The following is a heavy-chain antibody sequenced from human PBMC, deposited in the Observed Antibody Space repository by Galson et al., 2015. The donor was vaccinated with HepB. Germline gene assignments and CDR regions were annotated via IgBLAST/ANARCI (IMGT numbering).Heavy chain of an antibody. CDR2: ISHSSGYT. CDR1: GFTFSDYY. Sequence: SLRLSCAASGFTFSDYYMTWIRQAPGKGLEWVSYISHSSGYTNYVDSVKGRFTISRDNAKNSLYLQMNSLRAEDTAIYYCARGEMLTTVRGVSHLYYYGVDVWGHGTTVTVSS. D-gene: IGHD3-10*01. V-gene: IGHV3-11*06. CDR3: ARGEMLTTVRGVSHLYYYGVDV. J-gene: IGHJ6*02.